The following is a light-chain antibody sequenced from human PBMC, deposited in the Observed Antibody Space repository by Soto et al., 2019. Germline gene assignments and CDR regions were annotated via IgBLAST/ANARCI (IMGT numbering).Light chain of an antibody. CDR2: DDS. V-gene: IGLV3-21*02. CDR3: QVWYSSSEHRV. J-gene: IGLJ3*02. CDR1: NIGSKS. Sequence: SYELTQPPSVSVAPGQTARITCGGTNIGSKSVHWYQQKPGQAPVLVVYDDSDRPSGIPERFSGSNSGNTATLTISRVEAGDEADYYCQVWYSSSEHRVFGGGTQVTVL.